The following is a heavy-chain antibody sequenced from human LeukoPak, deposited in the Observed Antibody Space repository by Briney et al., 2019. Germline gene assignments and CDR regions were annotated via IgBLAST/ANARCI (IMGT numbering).Heavy chain of an antibody. J-gene: IGHJ4*02. CDR3: ASSIDYGDYEGDY. CDR2: INHSGST. D-gene: IGHD4-17*01. V-gene: IGHV4-34*01. CDR1: GGSFSGYY. Sequence: MASETLSLTCAVYGGSFSGYYLSWIRQPPGKGLEWIGEINHSGSTNYNPSLKSRVTISVDTSKNQFSLKLSSVTAADTAVYYCASSIDYGDYEGDYWGQGTLVTVSS.